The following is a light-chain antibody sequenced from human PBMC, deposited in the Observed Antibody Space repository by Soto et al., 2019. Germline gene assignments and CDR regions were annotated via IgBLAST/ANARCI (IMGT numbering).Light chain of an antibody. Sequence: EIVMTQSPATLSVSPGERATLSFRASQSVSSSLAWYQQKPGQAPRLLIYGASTRATGIPARFSGSGSGTEFTLTISSLEPEDFAVYYCQQRSNWPITFGQGTRLEIK. CDR2: GAS. J-gene: IGKJ5*01. V-gene: IGKV3-15*01. CDR1: QSVSSS. CDR3: QQRSNWPIT.